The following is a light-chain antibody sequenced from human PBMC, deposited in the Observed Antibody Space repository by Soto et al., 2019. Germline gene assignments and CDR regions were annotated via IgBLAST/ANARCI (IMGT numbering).Light chain of an antibody. Sequence: QSVLTQPASVSGSPGQSITISCTGTRLDVGGYNYVSWYQQHPGKAPKLMIYEVNKRPSGVPDRFSGSKSGNTASLTVSGLQAEDEADYYCSSYAGSSNVFGTGTKVTVL. CDR3: SSYAGSSNV. CDR1: RLDVGGYNY. CDR2: EVN. V-gene: IGLV2-8*01. J-gene: IGLJ1*01.